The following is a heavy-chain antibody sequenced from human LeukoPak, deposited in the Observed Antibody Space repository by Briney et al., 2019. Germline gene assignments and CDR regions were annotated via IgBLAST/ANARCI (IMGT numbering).Heavy chain of an antibody. CDR1: GFTFSSYA. CDR3: ARVPKGWTTVTTGYFDY. J-gene: IGHJ4*02. D-gene: IGHD4-17*01. Sequence: GGSLRLSCAASGFTFSSYAMHWVRQAPGKGLEYVSAISSNGGSTYYANSVKGRFTISRDNSKNTLYLQMGSLRAEDMAVYYCARVPKGWTTVTTGYFDYWGQGTLVTVSS. CDR2: ISSNGGST. V-gene: IGHV3-64*01.